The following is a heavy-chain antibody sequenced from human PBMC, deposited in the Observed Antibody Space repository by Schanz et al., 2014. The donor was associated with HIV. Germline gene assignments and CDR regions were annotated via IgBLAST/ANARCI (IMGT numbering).Heavy chain of an antibody. CDR2: ISYDGSNK. Sequence: QVQLVESGGGVVQPGRSLTLSCAATGFGFSSYAMHWVRQAPGKGLEWVAVISYDGSNKYYADSVKGRFTISRDNSKNTVYLQMTGLRAEDTAVYYCSTSGYYPPDLWGRGTLVTVSS. CDR1: GFGFSSYA. V-gene: IGHV3-30*04. D-gene: IGHD3-3*01. J-gene: IGHJ2*01. CDR3: STSGYYPPDL.